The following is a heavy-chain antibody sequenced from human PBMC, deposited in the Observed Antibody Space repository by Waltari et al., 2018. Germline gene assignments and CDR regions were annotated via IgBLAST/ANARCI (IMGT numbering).Heavy chain of an antibody. J-gene: IGHJ3*01. CDR2: HDPEDGQA. Sequence: EVQLLQSVAEVKKPGTPVKIACKVAGVTSADTSIHWIQQAPGKGLQWMGLHDPEDGQAVYAEKFQGRVTMTADTSIHTAYMELTSLTSEDTAFYYCAAALGGGISASRPFHFWGQGTMITVSS. CDR3: AAALGGGISASRPFHF. V-gene: IGHV1-69-2*01. D-gene: IGHD3-10*01. CDR1: GVTSADTS.